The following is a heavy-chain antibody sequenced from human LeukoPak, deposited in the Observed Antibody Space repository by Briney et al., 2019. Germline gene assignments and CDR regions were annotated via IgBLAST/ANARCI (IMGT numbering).Heavy chain of an antibody. J-gene: IGHJ6*02. Sequence: GGSLRLSCAASGFTFSSYAMHWVRQAPGKGLEWVAVISYDGSNKYYADSVKGRFTISRDNSKNTLYPQMNSLRAEDTAVYYCARVRDHPYSSGLSPYYYYGMDVWGQGTTVTVSS. V-gene: IGHV3-30-3*01. CDR1: GFTFSSYA. CDR2: ISYDGSNK. D-gene: IGHD6-19*01. CDR3: ARVRDHPYSSGLSPYYYYGMDV.